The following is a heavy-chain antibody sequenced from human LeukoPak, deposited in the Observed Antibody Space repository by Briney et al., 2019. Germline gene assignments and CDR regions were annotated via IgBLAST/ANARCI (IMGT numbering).Heavy chain of an antibody. Sequence: PGGSLRLSCAASGFTFDDYTMHWVRQAPGKGLEWVSLISWDGGSTYYADSVKGRFTISRDNSKNSLYLQMNSLRAEDTALYYCAKDRKYSSSSRNFDYWGQGTLVTVSS. CDR1: GFTFDDYT. CDR3: AKDRKYSSSSRNFDY. CDR2: ISWDGGST. D-gene: IGHD6-6*01. J-gene: IGHJ4*02. V-gene: IGHV3-43*01.